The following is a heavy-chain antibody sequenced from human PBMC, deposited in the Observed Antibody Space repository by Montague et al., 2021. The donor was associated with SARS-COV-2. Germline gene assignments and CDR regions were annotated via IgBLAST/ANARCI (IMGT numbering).Heavy chain of an antibody. Sequence: SLRLSCAASGFTFSRQGMNWVRQAPGKGLEWVSVIDGNGGGIFYADSVRGRFTISRDNSKNTLYLQLNSLRGDDTAVYYCAKVVATAGPWYYGLDVWGQGTTVTVSS. CDR1: GFTFSRQG. J-gene: IGHJ6*02. CDR3: AKVVATAGPWYYGLDV. CDR2: IDGNGGGI. V-gene: IGHV3-23*01. D-gene: IGHD6-13*01.